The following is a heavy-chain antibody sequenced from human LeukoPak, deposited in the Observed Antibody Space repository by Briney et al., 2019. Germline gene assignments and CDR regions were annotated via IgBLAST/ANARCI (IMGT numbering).Heavy chain of an antibody. Sequence: PGRSLRLSCAASGFTFSSYAMHWVRQAPGKGLEWVAVIYSGGSTYYADSVKGRFTISRDNSKNTLYLQMNSLRAEDTAVYYCARDDYGDSRWGQGTLVTVSS. CDR1: GFTFSSYA. CDR3: ARDDYGDSR. CDR2: IYSGGST. D-gene: IGHD4-17*01. V-gene: IGHV3-53*01. J-gene: IGHJ4*02.